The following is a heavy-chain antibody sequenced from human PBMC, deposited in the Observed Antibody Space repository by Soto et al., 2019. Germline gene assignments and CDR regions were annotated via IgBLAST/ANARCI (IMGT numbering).Heavy chain of an antibody. CDR2: IYYSGTT. CDR1: GGSINSYY. J-gene: IGHJ4*02. Sequence: SETLSLTCTVSGGSINSYYWSWIRQPPGKGLEWIGYIYYSGTTNYNPSLKSRVSISVDTSKNQFYLKLSSVTAADTAVYYCGRGVDTGGILYKYWGQGTLVTVSS. D-gene: IGHD2-8*02. CDR3: GRGVDTGGILYKY. V-gene: IGHV4-59*01.